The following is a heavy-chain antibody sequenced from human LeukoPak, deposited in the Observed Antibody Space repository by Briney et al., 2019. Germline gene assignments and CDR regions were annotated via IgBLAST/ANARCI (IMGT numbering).Heavy chain of an antibody. CDR3: AKEPLVRAPFDY. Sequence: SGGSLRLSCAASGFTFSNYGMHWVRQAPGKGLEWVAFIRYDGGNKYYADSVKGRFTISRDNSKHTLYLQMHSLRAEDTAVYYCAKEPLVRAPFDYWGQGPLVTVSS. CDR2: IRYDGGNK. J-gene: IGHJ4*02. V-gene: IGHV3-30*02. D-gene: IGHD3-10*01. CDR1: GFTFSNYG.